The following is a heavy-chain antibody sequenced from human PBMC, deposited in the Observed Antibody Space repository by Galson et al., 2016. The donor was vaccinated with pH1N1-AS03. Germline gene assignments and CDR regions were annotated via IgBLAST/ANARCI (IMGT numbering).Heavy chain of an antibody. V-gene: IGHV1-69*13. CDR3: ARDDSADVVVPVAIRLDYYGMDV. D-gene: IGHD2-2*01. J-gene: IGHJ6*02. CDR2: IIPIFGTS. CDR1: GGTFISYV. Sequence: SVKVSCKASGGTFISYVISWVRQAPGQGLEWMGEIIPIFGTSNYAQRFQGRVTITADESTSTAYMELSSLRSDDTAVYYCARDDSADVVVPVAIRLDYYGMDVWGQGTTVTVSS.